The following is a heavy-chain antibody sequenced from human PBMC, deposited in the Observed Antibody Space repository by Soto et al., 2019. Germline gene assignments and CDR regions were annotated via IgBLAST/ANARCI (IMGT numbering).Heavy chain of an antibody. D-gene: IGHD6-13*01. CDR3: ARVPLSAAAGYFDY. V-gene: IGHV3-30-3*01. CDR1: GFTFSSYA. J-gene: IGHJ4*02. CDR2: ISYDGSNK. Sequence: QVQLVESGGGVVQPGRSLRLSCAASGFTFSSYAMHWVRQAPGKGLEWVAVISYDGSNKYYADSVKGRFTISRDNSKKTLYLQMNSLRAEDTAVYYCARVPLSAAAGYFDYWGQGTLVTVSS.